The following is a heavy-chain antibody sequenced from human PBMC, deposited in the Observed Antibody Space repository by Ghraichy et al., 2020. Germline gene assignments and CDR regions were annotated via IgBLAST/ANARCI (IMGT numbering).Heavy chain of an antibody. CDR2: IYYSGST. CDR3: ARADGIRDYYYGMDV. CDR1: GGSISSYY. V-gene: IGHV4-59*01. D-gene: IGHD1-26*01. J-gene: IGHJ6*02. Sequence: SETLSLTCTVSGGSISSYYWSWIRQPPGKGLEWIGYIYYSGSTNYNPSLKSRVTISVDTSKNQFSLKLSSVTAADTAVYYCARADGIRDYYYGMDVWGQGTTVTVSS.